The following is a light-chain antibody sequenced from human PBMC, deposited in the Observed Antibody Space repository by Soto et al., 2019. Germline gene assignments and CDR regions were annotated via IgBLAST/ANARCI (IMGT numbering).Light chain of an antibody. Sequence: AIQVTQSPSSLSASVGDRVTITCRASQDIRGALAWYQQKPGKAPKILIYDVSTLESGVPSRFSGSSSGTDFTLTISRLQPVDFATYYCQQFNSYPITFGQGTRLEIK. J-gene: IGKJ5*01. CDR2: DVS. CDR1: QDIRGA. V-gene: IGKV1-13*02. CDR3: QQFNSYPIT.